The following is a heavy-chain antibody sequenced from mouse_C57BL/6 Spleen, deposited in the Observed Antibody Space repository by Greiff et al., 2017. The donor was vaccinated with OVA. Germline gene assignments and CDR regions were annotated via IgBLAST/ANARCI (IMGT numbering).Heavy chain of an antibody. Sequence: EVNVVESGGGLVQSGRSLRLSCATSGFTFSDFYMEWVRQAPGKGLEWIAASRNKANDYTTEYSVSVKGRFIVSRDTSHSFLYLQIDALRAEDTAIYYCARDAGAMDYWGQGTSDTVSS. V-gene: IGHV7-1*01. CDR2: SRNKANDYTT. CDR1: GFTFSDFY. J-gene: IGHJ4*01. CDR3: ARDAGAMDY.